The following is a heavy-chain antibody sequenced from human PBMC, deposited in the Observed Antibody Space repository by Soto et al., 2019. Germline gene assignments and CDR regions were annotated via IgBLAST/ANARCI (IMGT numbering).Heavy chain of an antibody. V-gene: IGHV1-18*01. CDR1: VYTFTTYG. Sequence: QVQLVQSGGEVKKPGASVKVSCKTSVYTFTTYGISWVRQAPGQGLEWVGWISAYSGKTHYAQKFQGKVTMTTDTSTNTAYLELRSLRSDDTAVDYCARYTYLGDHQYWGQGTLVTVSS. D-gene: IGHD3-16*01. CDR3: ARYTYLGDHQY. CDR2: ISAYSGKT. J-gene: IGHJ4*02.